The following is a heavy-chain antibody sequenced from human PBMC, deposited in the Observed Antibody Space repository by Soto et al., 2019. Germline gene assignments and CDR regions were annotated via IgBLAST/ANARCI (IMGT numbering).Heavy chain of an antibody. CDR1: GFTFSSYS. CDR3: ARDLNLRLFDY. V-gene: IGHV3-48*01. CDR2: ISSSSSTI. Sequence: EVQLVESGGGLVQPGGSLRLSCAASGFTFSSYSMNWVRQAPGKGLEWVSYISSSSSTIYYADSVKGRFTISSDNAKNSLYRPINRPRADEMAMYYCARDLNLRLFDYWGQGTLVTVSS. J-gene: IGHJ4*02.